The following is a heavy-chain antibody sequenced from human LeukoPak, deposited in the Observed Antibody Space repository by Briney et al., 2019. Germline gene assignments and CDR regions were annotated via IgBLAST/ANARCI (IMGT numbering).Heavy chain of an antibody. Sequence: GGSLRLSCAASGFTFSTYSMNWVRQAPGKGLEWVSYTSSSSSTIYYADSVKGRFTISRDNAKNSLYLQMNSLRAEDTAVYYCARGSTYYDSSGQVPFDYWGQGTLVTVSS. V-gene: IGHV3-48*01. CDR2: TSSSSSTI. CDR3: ARGSTYYDSSGQVPFDY. J-gene: IGHJ4*02. CDR1: GFTFSTYS. D-gene: IGHD3-22*01.